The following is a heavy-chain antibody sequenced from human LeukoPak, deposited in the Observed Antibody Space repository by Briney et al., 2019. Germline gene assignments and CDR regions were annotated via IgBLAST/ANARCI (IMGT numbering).Heavy chain of an antibody. CDR3: ARDIVVVVAATHDAFDI. J-gene: IGHJ3*02. D-gene: IGHD2-15*01. CDR1: GFTFSSYW. V-gene: IGHV3-74*01. Sequence: GGSLRLSCAASGFTFSSYWMHWVRQAPGKGLVWVSRINSDGSSTSYADPVKGRFTISRDNAKNTLYLQMNSLRAEDTAVYYCARDIVVVVAATHDAFDIWGQGTMVTVSS. CDR2: INSDGSST.